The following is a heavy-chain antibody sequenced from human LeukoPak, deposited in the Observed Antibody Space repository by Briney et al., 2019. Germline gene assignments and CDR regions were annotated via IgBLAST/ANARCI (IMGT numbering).Heavy chain of an antibody. J-gene: IGHJ4*02. V-gene: IGHV1-8*01. Sequence: ASVTVSCTASGYTFTIYDINWVRQATGQGLEWMGWMNPNSGNTGYAQKFQGRVTMTRNTSISTAYMELSSLRSEDTAVYYCARGYSGYDWPHFDYWGQGTLVTVSS. D-gene: IGHD5-12*01. CDR3: ARGYSGYDWPHFDY. CDR1: GYTFTIYD. CDR2: MNPNSGNT.